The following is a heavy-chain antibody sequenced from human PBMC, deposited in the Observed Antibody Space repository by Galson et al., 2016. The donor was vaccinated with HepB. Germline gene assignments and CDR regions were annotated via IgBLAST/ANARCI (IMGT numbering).Heavy chain of an antibody. CDR3: ARDNDGYSFEF. CDR2: IKGDGRHT. Sequence: SLRLSCAASGFTFSRHWMHWARQAPGKGLVWVSRIKGDGRHTVYADSVQGRFSISRDNAKNTLYLQMNGLRAEDTAVYYCARDNDGYSFEFWGQGTLVTVSS. D-gene: IGHD5-18*01. CDR1: GFTFSRHW. V-gene: IGHV3-74*01. J-gene: IGHJ4*02.